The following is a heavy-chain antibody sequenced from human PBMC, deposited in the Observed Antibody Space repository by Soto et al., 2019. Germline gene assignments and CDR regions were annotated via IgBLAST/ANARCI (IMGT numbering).Heavy chain of an antibody. J-gene: IGHJ6*02. Sequence: SETLSLTCAVYGGSFSGYYWSWIRQPPGKGLEWIGEINHSGSTNYNPSLKSRVTISVDTSKNQFSLKLSSVTAADTAVYYCARVGVNSSGSYYYGMDVWGQGTTVTVSS. CDR3: ARVGVNSSGSYYYGMDV. CDR2: INHSGST. V-gene: IGHV4-34*01. CDR1: GGSFSGYY. D-gene: IGHD6-19*01.